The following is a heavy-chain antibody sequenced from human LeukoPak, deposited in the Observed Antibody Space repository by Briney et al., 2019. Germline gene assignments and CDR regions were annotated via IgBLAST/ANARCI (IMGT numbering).Heavy chain of an antibody. J-gene: IGHJ4*02. CDR3: ARDIYSKSGDDY. D-gene: IGHD6-13*01. Sequence: QTGGSLRLSCVASGFTFSTYWMHWVRQAPGKGLVWVARIHSDGSSTTYADSVKGRFTISRDNAKNTLYLQMNSLRAEDTAVYYCARDIYSKSGDDYWGQGTLVTVSS. CDR2: IHSDGSST. CDR1: GFTFSTYW. V-gene: IGHV3-74*01.